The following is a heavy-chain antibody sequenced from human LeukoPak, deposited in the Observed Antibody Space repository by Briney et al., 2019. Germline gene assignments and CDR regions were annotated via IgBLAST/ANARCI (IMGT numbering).Heavy chain of an antibody. D-gene: IGHD6-13*01. CDR2: FDPEDGET. CDR3: ATGPGIAAEKSDY. J-gene: IGHJ4*02. V-gene: IGHV1-24*01. Sequence: ASVKVSCKVSGYTLTELSMHWVRQAPGEGLEWMGGFDPEDGETIYAQKFQGRVTMTEDTSTDTAYMELSSLRSEDTAVYYCATGPGIAAEKSDYWGQGTLVTVSS. CDR1: GYTLTELS.